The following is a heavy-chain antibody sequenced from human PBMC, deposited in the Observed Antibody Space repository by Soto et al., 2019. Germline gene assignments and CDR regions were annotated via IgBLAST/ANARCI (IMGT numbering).Heavy chain of an antibody. Sequence: QVLVQESSPGLVKPSQTLTLSCTVSGGSVDSGNHYWNWIRQPPGKGLEWIGYIYYGESTYYNPSLKSRPTISVDTAQSRFSLRLTSVTAADTAVYYCARDMGSAMTTRIFDHWGQGTLVTVSS. CDR1: GGSVDSGNHY. J-gene: IGHJ4*02. CDR3: ARDMGSAMTTRIFDH. D-gene: IGHD4-17*01. CDR2: IYYGEST. V-gene: IGHV4-30-4*01.